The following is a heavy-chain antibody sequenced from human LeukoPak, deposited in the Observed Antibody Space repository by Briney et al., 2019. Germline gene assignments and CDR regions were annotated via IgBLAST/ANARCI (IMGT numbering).Heavy chain of an antibody. CDR2: IYYSGST. V-gene: IGHV4-39*01. CDR1: GGSIRSSSYL. J-gene: IGHJ4*02. Sequence: PSETLSLTFRVSGGSIRSSSYLWGWIRQPPGKGLEWIGSIYYSGSTYYNPSRKSRVTVSLDTSHPLFSRMLCSVPAPDSAVYYSARISILVVPAYFVYRGQGTLVTVSS. D-gene: IGHD2-2*01. CDR3: ARISILVVPAYFVY.